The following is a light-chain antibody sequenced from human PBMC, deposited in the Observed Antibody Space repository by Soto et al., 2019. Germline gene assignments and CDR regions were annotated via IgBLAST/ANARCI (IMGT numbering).Light chain of an antibody. J-gene: IGKJ1*01. Sequence: EIVLTQSPGTLSLSPGERATLSCRASQSAVSSYLAWYQQRPGQAPRLLIYGASSRATGIPDRFSGSGSGTDFTLTIIRLEPEDFAVYYCQQYGSSPQTFGQGTKVDIK. CDR2: GAS. CDR1: QSAVSSY. V-gene: IGKV3-20*01. CDR3: QQYGSSPQT.